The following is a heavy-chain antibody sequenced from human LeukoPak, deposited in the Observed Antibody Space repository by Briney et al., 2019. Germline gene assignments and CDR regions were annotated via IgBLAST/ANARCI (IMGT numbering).Heavy chain of an antibody. CDR3: AKEYYDSSGDEYFQH. Sequence: GGSLRLSCAASGFTVSSNYMSWVRQAPGKGLEWVSVIYSGGSTYYADSVKGRFTISRDNSKNTLYLQVNSLRAEDTAVYCCAKEYYDSSGDEYFQHWGQGTLVTVSS. CDR2: IYSGGST. D-gene: IGHD3-22*01. V-gene: IGHV3-53*01. CDR1: GFTVSSNY. J-gene: IGHJ1*01.